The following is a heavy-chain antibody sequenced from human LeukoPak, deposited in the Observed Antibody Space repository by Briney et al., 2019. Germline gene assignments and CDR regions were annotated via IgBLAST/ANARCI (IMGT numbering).Heavy chain of an antibody. CDR1: GYTFTGYY. D-gene: IGHD3-22*01. J-gene: IGHJ3*02. CDR3: ARDRYYDSSGYPRLGAFDI. Sequence: ASVKVSCKASGYTFTGYYMHWVRQAPGQGLEWMGWINPNSGGTNYAQKFQGRVTMTRDTSISTAYMELSRPRSDDTAVYYCARDRYYDSSGYPRLGAFDIWGQGTMVTVSS. V-gene: IGHV1-2*02. CDR2: INPNSGGT.